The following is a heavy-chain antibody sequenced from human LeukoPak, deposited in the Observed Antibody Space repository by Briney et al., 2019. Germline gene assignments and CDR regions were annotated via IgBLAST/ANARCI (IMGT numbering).Heavy chain of an antibody. Sequence: GRSLRLSCAASGFTFSSYGMHWVRQAPGKGLEWVAVISYDGSNKYYADSVKGRFTISRDNSKNTLYLQMNSLRAEDSAVYYCVRRYSGTYFDYWGQGTLVTVSS. CDR3: VRRYSGTYFDY. D-gene: IGHD1-26*01. J-gene: IGHJ4*02. V-gene: IGHV3-30*03. CDR1: GFTFSSYG. CDR2: ISYDGSNK.